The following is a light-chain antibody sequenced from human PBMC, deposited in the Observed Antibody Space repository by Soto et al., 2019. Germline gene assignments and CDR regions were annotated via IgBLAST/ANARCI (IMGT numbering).Light chain of an antibody. V-gene: IGKV3-15*01. Sequence: EIVMTQSPATLSVSPGERATLCWMASQSVSSNLAWYQQKPGQAPRLLIYGASTRATGIPARFSGSGSGTEFTLTISSLQSEDFAVYYCQQYNNWPITFGQGTRLEI. J-gene: IGKJ5*01. CDR1: QSVSSN. CDR2: GAS. CDR3: QQYNNWPIT.